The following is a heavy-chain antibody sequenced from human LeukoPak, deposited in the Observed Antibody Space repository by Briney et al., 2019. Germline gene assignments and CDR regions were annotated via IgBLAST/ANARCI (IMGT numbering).Heavy chain of an antibody. CDR2: ISRSGDVT. Sequence: GGSLRLSCAASGFTFIDYGMSWVRQAPGKGLEGVAPISRSGDVTFHADSVRGRFSISRDNSKDTLYVQMNSLRAEDTAVYYCAKELRSGGVVTNFDYWGQGTLVTVSS. CDR1: GFTFIDYG. J-gene: IGHJ4*02. CDR3: AKELRSGGVVTNFDY. D-gene: IGHD3-22*01. V-gene: IGHV3-23*01.